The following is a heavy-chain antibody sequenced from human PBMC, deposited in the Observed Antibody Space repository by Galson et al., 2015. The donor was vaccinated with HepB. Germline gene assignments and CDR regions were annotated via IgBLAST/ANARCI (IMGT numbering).Heavy chain of an antibody. J-gene: IGHJ5*01. Sequence: SLRLSCAASGFTLSSNAMSWVRQAPGKGLEWVSEISGSGGSRHYADSVKGRFTITSDSSKNTLYLQMSSLRAEDTAVYYCAKQNRSGWSESWGQGTQVTVSS. CDR2: ISGSGGSR. CDR1: GFTLSSNA. CDR3: AKQNRSGWSES. D-gene: IGHD3-22*01. V-gene: IGHV3-23*01.